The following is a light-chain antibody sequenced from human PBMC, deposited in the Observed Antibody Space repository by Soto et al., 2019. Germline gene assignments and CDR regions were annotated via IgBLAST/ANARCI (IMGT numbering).Light chain of an antibody. V-gene: IGLV8-61*01. CDR2: STN. Sequence: QTVVTQEPSLSVSPGGTVTLTCGLSSGSVSTSYYPSWYQQTPGQAPRTLIYSTNNRSSGVPDRFSGSLLGNKAALTIAGAQADDESDYYLVFYVGRCSAFGGGTKLTVL. CDR1: SGSVSTSYY. CDR3: VFYVGRCSA. J-gene: IGLJ3*02.